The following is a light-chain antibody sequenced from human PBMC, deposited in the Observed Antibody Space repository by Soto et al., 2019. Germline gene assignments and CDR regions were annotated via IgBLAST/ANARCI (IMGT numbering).Light chain of an antibody. J-gene: IGKJ1*01. V-gene: IGKV3-15*01. Sequence: EIVMTQSPATLSVSPGERATLSCRASQSVNSNLAWYQQKHGQAPRLVIYGASTTATGIPARFSGSGSGTEFTLTISSLQSEDFAVYYGQQYKNFWTFGKGTKVEIK. CDR3: QQYKNFWT. CDR2: GAS. CDR1: QSVNSN.